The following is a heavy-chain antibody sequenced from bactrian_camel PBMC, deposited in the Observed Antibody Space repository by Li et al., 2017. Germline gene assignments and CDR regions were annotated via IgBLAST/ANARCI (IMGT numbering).Heavy chain of an antibody. V-gene: IGHV3S67*01. Sequence: VQLVESGGGSVQSGGSLRLSCAASTYTSLSYCRGWFRQAPGKEREGVALIDVDGSTIYEDFVKGRFTISRDNAKNTLYLQMNSLKSEDTALYYCDTTFKRSYHIHALMPGQGTQVTVS. D-gene: IGHD1*01. CDR2: IDVDGST. CDR1: TYTSLSYC. J-gene: IGHJ4*01.